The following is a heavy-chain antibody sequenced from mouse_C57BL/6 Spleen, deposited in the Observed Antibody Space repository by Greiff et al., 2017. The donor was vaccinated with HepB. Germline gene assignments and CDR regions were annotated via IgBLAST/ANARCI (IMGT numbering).Heavy chain of an antibody. D-gene: IGHD2-3*01. Sequence: EVKLVESGPELVKPGASVKISCKASGYSFTGYYMNWVKQSPEKSLEWIGEINPSTGGTTYNQKFKAKATLTVDKSPSTAYMQLKSLTSEDSAVYYCATYPDGYYDAMDYWGQGTSVTVSS. J-gene: IGHJ4*01. CDR2: INPSTGGT. V-gene: IGHV1-42*01. CDR1: GYSFTGYY. CDR3: ATYPDGYYDAMDY.